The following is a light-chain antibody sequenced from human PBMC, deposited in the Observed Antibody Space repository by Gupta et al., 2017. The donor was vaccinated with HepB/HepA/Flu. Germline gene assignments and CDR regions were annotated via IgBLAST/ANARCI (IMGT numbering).Light chain of an antibody. CDR3: ETGDSKI. CDR2: VEYSGSY. CDR1: SGHSSYI. Sequence: QPVLTQSSSASASLGSSVKLTCTLSSGHSSYIIAWHQQQPGKAPRYLMKVEYSGSYNKGSGVPDRFSGSSSGADRYLTISNLQSEDEADYYGETGDSKIIGGGTKLTVL. J-gene: IGLJ2*01. V-gene: IGLV4-60*03.